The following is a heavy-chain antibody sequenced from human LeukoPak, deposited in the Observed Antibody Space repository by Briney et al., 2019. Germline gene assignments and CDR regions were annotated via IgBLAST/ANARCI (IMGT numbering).Heavy chain of an antibody. Sequence: SGESLKISCKGSGYSFPNYWIGWVRQMPGQGLEWMGIVYPADSDTRYSPSFQGQVTISADKSINTAYLQWTSLKASDTAMYYCARRKGDGYNSPFDYWGQGTPGHRLL. J-gene: IGHJ4*02. CDR3: ARRKGDGYNSPFDY. D-gene: IGHD5-24*01. V-gene: IGHV5-51*01. CDR2: VYPADSDT. CDR1: GYSFPNYW.